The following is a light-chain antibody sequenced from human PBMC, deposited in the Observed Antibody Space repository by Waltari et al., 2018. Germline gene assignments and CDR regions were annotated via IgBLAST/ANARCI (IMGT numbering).Light chain of an antibody. CDR2: QSS. J-gene: IGLJ2*01. CDR3: QAWDSSTAV. CDR1: TLGDKY. V-gene: IGLV3-1*01. Sequence: SYELTQSPSVSVYPGQTASITCSGATLGDKYACWYQQKPGPSPVLVIYQSSKRPSGIPERFSGSNSGNTATLTISGTQAMDEADYYCQAWDSSTAVFGGGTKLTVL.